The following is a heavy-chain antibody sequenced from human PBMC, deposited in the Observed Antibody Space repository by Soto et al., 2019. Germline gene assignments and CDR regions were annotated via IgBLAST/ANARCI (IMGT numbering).Heavy chain of an antibody. V-gene: IGHV1-46*01. Sequence: ASVKVSCKASGYTFTSYYMNWVRQAPGQGLEWLGIINPSGGYTTYAQRFLGRVTISVDTSKNQFSLKLSSVTAADTAVYYCASAPEKLLIQPKFDYWGQGALVTVSS. CDR1: GYTFTSYY. CDR2: INPSGGYT. CDR3: ASAPEKLLIQPKFDY. D-gene: IGHD5-18*01. J-gene: IGHJ4*02.